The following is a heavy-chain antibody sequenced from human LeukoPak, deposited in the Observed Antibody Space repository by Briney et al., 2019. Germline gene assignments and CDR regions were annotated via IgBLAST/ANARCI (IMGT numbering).Heavy chain of an antibody. Sequence: GGSLRLSCAASGFTFDDYAMHWVRQAPGKGLEWVSGISWNSGSIGYADSVKGRFTISRDNAKNSLYLQMNSLRAEDTALYYCAKDKGGRYSYGYFDYWGQGTLVTVSS. CDR3: AKDKGGRYSYGYFDY. D-gene: IGHD5-18*01. CDR2: ISWNSGSI. V-gene: IGHV3-9*01. J-gene: IGHJ4*02. CDR1: GFTFDDYA.